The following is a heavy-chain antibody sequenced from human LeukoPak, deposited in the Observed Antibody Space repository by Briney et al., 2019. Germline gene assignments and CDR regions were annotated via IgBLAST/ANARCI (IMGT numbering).Heavy chain of an antibody. CDR1: GGSISSDY. Sequence: SETLSLTCTVSGGSISSDYWSWIRQPPGKRLEWIGYIHYSGSSGYNPSLKSRVTMSVDTSTNQFYLRLSSVTAADTAVYYCARAGATMTTLDLEHWGHGTLVTVSS. V-gene: IGHV4-59*01. CDR3: ARAGATMTTLDLEH. CDR2: IHYSGSS. D-gene: IGHD4-17*01. J-gene: IGHJ4*01.